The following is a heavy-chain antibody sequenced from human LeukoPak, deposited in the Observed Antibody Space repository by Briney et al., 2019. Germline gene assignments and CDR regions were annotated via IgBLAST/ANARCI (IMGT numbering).Heavy chain of an antibody. D-gene: IGHD1-26*01. CDR3: AKDLAGSGSYSFDY. V-gene: IGHV3-23*01. J-gene: IGHJ4*02. CDR2: ISGSGGSK. CDR1: GFTFSSYA. Sequence: GGSLRLSCSASGFTFSSYAMSWVRQAPGRGLEWVSAISGSGGSKYYADSVKGRFTISRDNSKNTLYLQMNSLRAEDTAVYYCAKDLAGSGSYSFDYWGQGTLVTVSS.